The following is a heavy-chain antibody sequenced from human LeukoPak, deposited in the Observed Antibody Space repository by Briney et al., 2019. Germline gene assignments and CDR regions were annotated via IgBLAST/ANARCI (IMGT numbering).Heavy chain of an antibody. Sequence: GGSLRLSCAASGFTFSSYWRSWVRQAPGKGLEWVANIKQDGSEKYYVDSVKGRFTISRDNAKNSLYLQMNSLRAEDTAVYYCRSVVTATLYYYYGMDVWGQGTTVTVSS. D-gene: IGHD2-21*02. CDR2: IKQDGSEK. CDR1: GFTFSSYW. CDR3: RSVVTATLYYYYGMDV. J-gene: IGHJ6*02. V-gene: IGHV3-7*03.